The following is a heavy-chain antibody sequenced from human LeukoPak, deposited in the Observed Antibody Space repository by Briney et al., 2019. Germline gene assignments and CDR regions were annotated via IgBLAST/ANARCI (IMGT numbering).Heavy chain of an antibody. J-gene: IGHJ4*02. CDR3: ARDRTTYYYDSSGYGPFDY. D-gene: IGHD3-22*01. V-gene: IGHV1-69*01. Sequence: AVKVSCKASGGTFSSYAISWVRQAPGQGLEWMGVIIPIFGTANYAQKFQGRVTITADESTSTAYMELSSLRSEDTAVYYCARDRTTYYYDSSGYGPFDYWGQGNLVTVSS. CDR2: IIPIFGTA. CDR1: GGTFSSYA.